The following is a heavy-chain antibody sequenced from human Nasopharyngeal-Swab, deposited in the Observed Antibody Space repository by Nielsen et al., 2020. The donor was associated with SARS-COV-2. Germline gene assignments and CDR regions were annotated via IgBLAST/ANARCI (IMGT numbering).Heavy chain of an antibody. D-gene: IGHD5-12*01. CDR1: GGTFTNYG. J-gene: IGHJ6*03. Sequence: SVKVSCKASGGTFTNYGITWVRQAPGQGLEWIGRIIPILGKANNARKFRGRVTITADKSTSTVYMELSSLRSEDTAVYYCARAGRGYSNGEIDGFHYMDVWGRRTAVAISS. CDR3: ARAGRGYSNGEIDGFHYMDV. V-gene: IGHV1-69*04. CDR2: IIPILGKA.